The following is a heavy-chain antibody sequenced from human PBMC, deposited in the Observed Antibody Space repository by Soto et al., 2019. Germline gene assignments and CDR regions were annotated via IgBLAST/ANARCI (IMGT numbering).Heavy chain of an antibody. CDR1: GGGNLRDYR. J-gene: IGHJ4*02. CDR2: IIPKLGSA. V-gene: IGHV1-69*01. Sequence: QVQLVQSGAEVKEPGSSVKVSCKASGGGNLRDYRTTWVRRAPGQGLEWMGGIIPKLGSANYAQNFQGRVTVTSDESTNTVYMELRRLRSDDKAGYYCARGGDANNFGAVYWGQGTPVTVSS. D-gene: IGHD2-21*01. CDR3: ARGGDANNFGAVY.